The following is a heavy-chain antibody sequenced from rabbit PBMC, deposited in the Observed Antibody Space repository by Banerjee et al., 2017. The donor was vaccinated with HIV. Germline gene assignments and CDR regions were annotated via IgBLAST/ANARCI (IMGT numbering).Heavy chain of an antibody. Sequence: QSLEESGGDLVKPGASLTLTCTASGFSFSSSYYMCWVRQAPGKGLEWIGCIYGGSSGSTYYASWAKGRFTISKTSSTTVTLQMTSLTAADTATYFCARARGGSSSYYIYNLWGQGTLVTVS. J-gene: IGHJ4*01. CDR1: GFSFSSSYY. CDR2: IYGGSSGST. CDR3: ARARGGSSSYYIYNL. V-gene: IGHV1S40*01. D-gene: IGHD1-1*01.